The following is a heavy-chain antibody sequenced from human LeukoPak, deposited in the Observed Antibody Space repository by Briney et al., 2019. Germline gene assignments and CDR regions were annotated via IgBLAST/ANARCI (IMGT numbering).Heavy chain of an antibody. V-gene: IGHV3-7*01. CDR1: GFTFNRCW. J-gene: IGHJ1*01. D-gene: IGHD2-21*02. Sequence: GGSLRLSCVVTGFTFNRCWMNWVRQAPGKGLEWVTHINPDGRDTYYVDSVKGRFTISRDNAQNSMYLQMNSLRVEDTAVYYCTSWGDTTAEYFQRWGQGTLVTVSS. CDR2: INPDGRDT. CDR3: TSWGDTTAEYFQR.